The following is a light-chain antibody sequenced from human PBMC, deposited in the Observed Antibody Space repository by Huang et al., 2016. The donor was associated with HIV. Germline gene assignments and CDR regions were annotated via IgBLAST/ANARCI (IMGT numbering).Light chain of an antibody. J-gene: IGKJ5*01. CDR3: QQYDDWPPIT. CDR2: GTS. CDR1: QSLSGL. V-gene: IGKV3-15*01. Sequence: EIVMTQSPATLSLSPGERATLSCRASQSLSGLVAWYQQAPGQAPRLLFYGTSIRATGVPARFSASGSGTEFTLTISSLQSEDFAVYYCQQYDDWPPITFGQGTRLEI.